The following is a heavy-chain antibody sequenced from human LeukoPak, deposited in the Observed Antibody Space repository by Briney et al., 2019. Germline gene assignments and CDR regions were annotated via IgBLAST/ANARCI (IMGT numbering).Heavy chain of an antibody. CDR1: GGSISSNSYY. V-gene: IGHV4-39*07. CDR3: ASLPTVYSRGYLAL. Sequence: SETLSLTCAVSGGSISSNSYYWGWIRQPPGKGLEWIGSIYYSGSTYYNPSLKSRVTISVDTSKNQFSLKLSSVTAADTAVYYCASLPTVYSRGYLALWGQGTLVTVSS. J-gene: IGHJ4*02. CDR2: IYYSGST. D-gene: IGHD3-22*01.